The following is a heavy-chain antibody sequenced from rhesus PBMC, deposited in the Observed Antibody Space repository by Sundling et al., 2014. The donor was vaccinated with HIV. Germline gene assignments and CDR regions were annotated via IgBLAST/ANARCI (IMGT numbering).Heavy chain of an antibody. V-gene: IGHV3-59*01. Sequence: EVQLVESGGGLAKPGGSVTLSCAASGFSFSDYYMHWVRQAPGKGLEWVSGISYSGGTIYYADSVKGRFTISRENARNTLYLQMDSLRPEDTAVYYCARPHCSDSGCSPIRLYYFDSWGQGVLVTVSS. CDR2: ISYSGGTI. J-gene: IGHJ4*01. D-gene: IGHD2-33*01. CDR3: ARPHCSDSGCSPIRLYYFDS. CDR1: GFSFSDYY.